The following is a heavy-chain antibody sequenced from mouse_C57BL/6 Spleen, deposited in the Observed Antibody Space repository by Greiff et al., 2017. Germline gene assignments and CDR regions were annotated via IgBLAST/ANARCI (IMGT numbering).Heavy chain of an antibody. Sequence: QVQLQQPGAELVKPGASVKLSCKASGYTFTSYWMQWVKQRPGQGLEWIGEIDPSDSYTNYNQKFKCKATLTVDTSSSTAYMQLSSLTAEDSAVYYCARKGTYYVDYWGQGTTLTVSS. V-gene: IGHV1-50*01. CDR1: GYTFTSYW. J-gene: IGHJ2*01. D-gene: IGHD3-3*01. CDR3: ARKGTYYVDY. CDR2: IDPSDSYT.